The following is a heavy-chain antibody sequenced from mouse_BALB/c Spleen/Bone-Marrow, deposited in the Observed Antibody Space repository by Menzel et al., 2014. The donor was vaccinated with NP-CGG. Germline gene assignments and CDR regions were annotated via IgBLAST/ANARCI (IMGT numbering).Heavy chain of an antibody. CDR1: EYEFPSHD. Sequence: EVKLVESGGGLVQPGGSLKLSCESNEYEFPSHDMSWVRKTPEKRLELVAAINSDGGSTYYPDTMERRFIISRDNSKKTLYLQMSSLRSEDTAFYYCARHGDYYGSSLFAYWGQGTLVTVSA. CDR2: INSDGGST. J-gene: IGHJ3*01. V-gene: IGHV5-2*01. D-gene: IGHD1-1*01. CDR3: ARHGDYYGSSLFAY.